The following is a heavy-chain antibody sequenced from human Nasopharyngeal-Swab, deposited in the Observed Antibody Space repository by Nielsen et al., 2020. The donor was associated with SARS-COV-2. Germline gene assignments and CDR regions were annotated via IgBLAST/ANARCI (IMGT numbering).Heavy chain of an antibody. J-gene: IGHJ4*02. CDR1: GFKFDDYA. V-gene: IGHV3-9*01. Sequence: SLKISCAASGFKFDDYAMHWVRQAPGRGLEWVSSIRWNSERIGYADSVKGRFTISRDNAKNSLYLQMHNLRPEGTALYYCARGRGYSSSWSLDSWGRGTLVTVSS. CDR3: ARGRGYSSSWSLDS. D-gene: IGHD6-13*01. CDR2: IRWNSERI.